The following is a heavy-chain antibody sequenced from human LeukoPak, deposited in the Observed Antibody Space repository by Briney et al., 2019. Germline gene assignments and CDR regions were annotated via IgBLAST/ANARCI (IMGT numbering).Heavy chain of an antibody. Sequence: PSETLSLTCAVYGGSFSGYYWSWIRQPLGKGLEWIGEINHSGSTNYNPSLKSRVTISVDTSKNQFSLKLSSVTAADTAVYYCARDPVTIFGVVKGDAFDIWGQGTMVTVSS. D-gene: IGHD3-3*01. CDR1: GGSFSGYY. CDR3: ARDPVTIFGVVKGDAFDI. J-gene: IGHJ3*02. CDR2: INHSGST. V-gene: IGHV4-34*01.